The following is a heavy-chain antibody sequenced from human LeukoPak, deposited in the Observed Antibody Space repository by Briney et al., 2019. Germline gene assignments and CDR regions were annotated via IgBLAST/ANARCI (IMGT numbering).Heavy chain of an antibody. CDR2: IYYSGST. Sequence: ETLSLTCTVSGGSISSSSSYWDWIRQPPGKGLEWIGSIYYSGSTYYNPSLKSRVTISVDTSKNQFSLKLSSVTAADTAVYYCARVGAVAAMGYWGQGTLVTVSS. D-gene: IGHD6-19*01. J-gene: IGHJ4*02. CDR1: GGSISSSSSY. V-gene: IGHV4-39*01. CDR3: ARVGAVAAMGY.